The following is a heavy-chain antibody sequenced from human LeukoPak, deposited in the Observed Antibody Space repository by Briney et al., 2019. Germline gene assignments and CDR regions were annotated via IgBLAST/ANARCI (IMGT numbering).Heavy chain of an antibody. V-gene: IGHV4-39*07. Sequence: SETLSLTCTVSGGSISTSSYYWGWIRQPPGKGLEWIGNIYYSGSTYYNPSLKSRVTMSVDTSKNQISLKLSSVTAADTAVYYCARDEVVVVVAASNWFDPWGQGTLVTVSS. CDR3: ARDEVVVVVAASNWFDP. D-gene: IGHD2-15*01. CDR1: GGSISTSSYY. J-gene: IGHJ5*02. CDR2: IYYSGST.